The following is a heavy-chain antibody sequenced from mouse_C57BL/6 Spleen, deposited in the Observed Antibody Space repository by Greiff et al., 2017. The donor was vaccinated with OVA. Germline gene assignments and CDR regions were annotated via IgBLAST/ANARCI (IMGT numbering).Heavy chain of an antibody. CDR3: TSIATLVGYAMDY. Sequence: EVQLQQSGAELVRPGASVKLSCTASGYNFNDYYMHWVKQRPERGLEWIGWIDPENGGTEYDSKFQGKATLTADTSSNTAYLQLSSLTSEDTVVYYGTSIATLVGYAMDYWGQGTSVTVSS. V-gene: IGHV14-4*01. J-gene: IGHJ4*01. CDR1: GYNFNDYY. D-gene: IGHD1-1*01. CDR2: IDPENGGT.